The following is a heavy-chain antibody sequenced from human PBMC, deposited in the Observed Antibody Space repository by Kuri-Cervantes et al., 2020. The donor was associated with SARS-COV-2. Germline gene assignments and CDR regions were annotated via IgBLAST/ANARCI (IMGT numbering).Heavy chain of an antibody. J-gene: IGHJ3*02. D-gene: IGHD3-22*01. V-gene: IGHV3-30*04. CDR2: ISYDGSNK. CDR1: GFTFSSYA. Sequence: GESLKISCAASGFTFSSYAMHWVRQAPGKGLEWVAVISYDGSNKYYADSVKGRFTISRDNSKNTLYLQMNSLRAEDTAVYYCARPGTMIPRDAFDIWGQGTMVTVSS. CDR3: ARPGTMIPRDAFDI.